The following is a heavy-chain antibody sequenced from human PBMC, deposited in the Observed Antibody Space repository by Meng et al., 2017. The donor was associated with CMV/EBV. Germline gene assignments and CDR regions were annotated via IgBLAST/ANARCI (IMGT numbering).Heavy chain of an antibody. CDR2: INHSGST. CDR3: ARGGSSSSYYNWFDP. Sequence: VYGGSVSGYYWSWIRQPPGKGLEGIGEINHSGSTNYNPSLKSRVTISVDTSKNQFSLKLSSVTAADTAVYYCARGGSSSSYYNWFDPWGQGTLVTVSS. J-gene: IGHJ5*02. V-gene: IGHV4-34*01. D-gene: IGHD6-13*01. CDR1: GGSVSGYY.